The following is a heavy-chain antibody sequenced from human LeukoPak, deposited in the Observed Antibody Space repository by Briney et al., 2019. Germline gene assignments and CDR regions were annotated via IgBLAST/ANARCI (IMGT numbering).Heavy chain of an antibody. J-gene: IGHJ4*02. CDR3: ASADGYKIDY. Sequence: SQTLSLTCTVSGGSISSGGYYWSWIRQPPGKGLEWIGYIYYSGSTNYNPSLKSRVTISVDTSKNQFSLKLSSVTAADTAVYYCASADGYKIDYWGQGTLVTVSS. CDR2: IYYSGST. CDR1: GGSISSGGYY. V-gene: IGHV4-61*08. D-gene: IGHD5-24*01.